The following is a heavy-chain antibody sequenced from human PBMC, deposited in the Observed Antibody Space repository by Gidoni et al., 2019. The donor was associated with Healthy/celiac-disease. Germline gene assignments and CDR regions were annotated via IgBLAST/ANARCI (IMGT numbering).Heavy chain of an antibody. CDR2: INPSGGST. D-gene: IGHD3-10*02. CDR1: AYTFTSYY. J-gene: IGHJ6*02. V-gene: IGHV1-46*01. Sequence: QVQLVQSGAEVKTPGASVKVSCKASAYTFTSYYMHWVRQAPGQGLEGMGIINPSGGSTSYEQKFQGRVTMTRDTSTSTVYMELSSLRSEDTAVYYCARDPFVRSLMDVWGQGTTVTVSS. CDR3: ARDPFVRSLMDV.